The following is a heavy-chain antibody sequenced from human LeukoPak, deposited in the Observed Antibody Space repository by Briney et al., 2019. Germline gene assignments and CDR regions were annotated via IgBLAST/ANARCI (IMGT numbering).Heavy chain of an antibody. CDR2: IHHTGVT. V-gene: IGHV4-38-2*02. Sequence: SETLSLACIVSGYSISTGYDWGWIRQAPGKGLEWIASIHHTGVTYYDSSLKSRATISVDTSKNQFSLKLTFVTAADTAVYYCARDYVPGPLEVWGKGLKVIVSS. D-gene: IGHD3-16*01. CDR1: GYSISTGYD. J-gene: IGHJ6*04. CDR3: ARDYVPGPLEV.